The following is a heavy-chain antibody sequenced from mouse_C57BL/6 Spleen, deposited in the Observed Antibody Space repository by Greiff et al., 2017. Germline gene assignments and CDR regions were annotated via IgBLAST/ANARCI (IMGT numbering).Heavy chain of an antibody. CDR1: GFTFSSYA. CDR2: ISDGGSYT. D-gene: IGHD2-3*01. V-gene: IGHV5-4*03. J-gene: IGHJ2*01. Sequence: EVKLVESGGGLVKPGGSLKLSCAASGFTFSSYAMSWVRQTPEKRLEWVATISDGGSYTYYPDNVKGRFTISRDNAKNNLYLQMSHLKSEDTAMYYGARAYDYFDYWGQGTTLTVSS. CDR3: ARAYDYFDY.